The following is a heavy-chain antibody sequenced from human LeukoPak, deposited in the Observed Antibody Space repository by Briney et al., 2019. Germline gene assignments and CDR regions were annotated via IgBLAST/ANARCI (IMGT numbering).Heavy chain of an antibody. V-gene: IGHV1-18*01. CDR3: ARDHNSDYSYYMDV. CDR2: ISAYNGNT. D-gene: IGHD2/OR15-2a*01. J-gene: IGHJ6*03. Sequence: GASVKVSCKASGYTFTSYGISWVRQAPGQGLEWMGWISAYNGNTNYAQKLQGRVTMTTDTSTSTAYMELRSLRSDDTAVYYRARDHNSDYSYYMDVWGKGTTVTISS. CDR1: GYTFTSYG.